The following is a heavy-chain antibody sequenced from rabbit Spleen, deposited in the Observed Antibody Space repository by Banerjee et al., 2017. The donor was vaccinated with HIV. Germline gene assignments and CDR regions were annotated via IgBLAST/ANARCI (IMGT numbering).Heavy chain of an antibody. D-gene: IGHD1-1*01. CDR2: IDPGSSGFT. CDR1: GFSFSSRYY. J-gene: IGHJ6*01. V-gene: IGHV1S40*01. CDR3: ARDTSSSFSSYGMDL. Sequence: QSLEESGGDLVKPGASLTLTCTASGFSFSSRYYMCWVRQAPGKGLEWIACIDPGSSGFTYCATWAKGRFTCSKTSSTTVTLQMTRLTAADTATYFCARDTSSSFSSYGMDLWGPGTLVTVS.